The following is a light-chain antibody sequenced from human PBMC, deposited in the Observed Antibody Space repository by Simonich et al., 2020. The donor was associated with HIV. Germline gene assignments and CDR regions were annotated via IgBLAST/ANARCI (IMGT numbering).Light chain of an antibody. V-gene: IGKV4-1*01. CDR3: QQYYSTPPT. CDR2: WAS. CDR1: QSVLSSSNNKNY. Sequence: DIVMTQSPDSLAVSLGERATYNCKSSQSVLSSSNNKNYLAWYQQKPGQPPKLLIYWASTRESGVPARFSASGSGTDFTLTISSLQAEDVAVYYCQQYYSTPPTFGQGTKVEIK. J-gene: IGKJ1*01.